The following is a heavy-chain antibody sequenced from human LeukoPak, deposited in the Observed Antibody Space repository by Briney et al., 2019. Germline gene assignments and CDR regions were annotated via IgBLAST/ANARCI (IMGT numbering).Heavy chain of an antibody. CDR2: IYYSGST. J-gene: IGHJ5*02. Sequence: SETLSLTCTVSGGSISSSSYYWGWIRQPPGKGLEWIGSIYYSGSTYYNPSLKRRVTISVDTSKNQFSLRLSSVTAADTAVYYCARVGVVVPAAPPNWFDPWGQGTLVTVSS. V-gene: IGHV4-39*01. CDR3: ARVGVVVPAAPPNWFDP. D-gene: IGHD2-2*01. CDR1: GGSISSSSYY.